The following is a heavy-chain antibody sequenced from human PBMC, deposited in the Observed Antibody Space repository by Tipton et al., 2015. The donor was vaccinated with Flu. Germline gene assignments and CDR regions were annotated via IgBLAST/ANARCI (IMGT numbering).Heavy chain of an antibody. CDR2: IYHSGSP. V-gene: IGHV4-38-2*01. J-gene: IGHJ2*01. CDR1: GYSISSGFY. D-gene: IGHD6-6*01. Sequence: TLSLTCAVSGYSISSGFYWGWIRQPPGKGLEWIGTIYHSGSPNYNPSLKSRVTISKDTSKNQFSLTLNSVTAADTAMYYCARYSSSVATYWYFDLWGRGTLFTVSS. CDR3: ARYSSSVATYWYFDL.